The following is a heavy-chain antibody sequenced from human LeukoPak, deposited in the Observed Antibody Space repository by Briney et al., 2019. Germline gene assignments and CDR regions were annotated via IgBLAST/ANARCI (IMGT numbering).Heavy chain of an antibody. CDR3: ARNPGVGSSWYRLHY. CDR1: GQVFACSP. D-gene: IGHD6-13*01. V-gene: IGHV3-30-3*01. CDR2: ISYDGSNT. J-gene: IGHJ4*02. Sequence: GGSLTLFCRVSGQVFACSPIHWARGSPGKALEGVAVISYDGSNTYYADSVKGRFTISRDNSKSTLYLQMNSLRVEDTAVYYCARNPGVGSSWYRLHYWGQGTLVTVSS.